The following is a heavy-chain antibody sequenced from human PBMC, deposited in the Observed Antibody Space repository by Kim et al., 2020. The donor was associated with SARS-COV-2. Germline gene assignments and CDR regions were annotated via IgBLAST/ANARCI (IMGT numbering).Heavy chain of an antibody. D-gene: IGHD6-19*01. J-gene: IGHJ3*02. Sequence: GGSLRLSCAASGFTVSSNYMSWVRQAPGKGLEWVSVIYSGGSTYYADSVKGRFTISRDNSKNTLYLQMNSLRAEDTAVYYCARVQQWLHPRGSYAFDIWGQGTMVTVSS. CDR1: GFTVSSNY. V-gene: IGHV3-66*01. CDR2: IYSGGST. CDR3: ARVQQWLHPRGSYAFDI.